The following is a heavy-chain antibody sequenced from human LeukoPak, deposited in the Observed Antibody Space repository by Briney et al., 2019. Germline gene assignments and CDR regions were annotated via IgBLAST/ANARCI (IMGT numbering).Heavy chain of an antibody. CDR3: ARDAPYYDFWSGASFDY. J-gene: IGHJ4*02. CDR1: GGSISSYY. CDR2: IYTSGST. D-gene: IGHD3-3*01. V-gene: IGHV4-4*07. Sequence: PSETLSLXCTVSGGSISSYYWSWSRRPAGKGLEWIGRIYTSGSTNYNPSLKSRVTMSVDTSKNQFSLKLSSVTAADTAVYYCARDAPYYDFWSGASFDYWGQGTLVTVSS.